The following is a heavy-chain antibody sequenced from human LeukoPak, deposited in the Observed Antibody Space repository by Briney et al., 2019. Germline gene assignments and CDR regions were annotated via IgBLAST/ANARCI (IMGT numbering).Heavy chain of an antibody. Sequence: GESLKISCKGSGYSFTSYWISWVRQMPGKGLEWMGRIDPSDSYTNYSPSFQGHVTISADKSISTAYLQWSSLKASDTAMYYCARHGSHNCHARCYYNGMDVWGQGTTVTVSS. CDR1: GYSFTSYW. CDR3: ARHGSHNCHARCYYNGMDV. CDR2: IDPSDSYT. J-gene: IGHJ6*02. D-gene: IGHD2-2*01. V-gene: IGHV5-10-1*01.